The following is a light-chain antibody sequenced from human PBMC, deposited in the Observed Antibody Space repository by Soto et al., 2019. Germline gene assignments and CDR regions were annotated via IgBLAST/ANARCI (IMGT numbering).Light chain of an antibody. J-gene: IGKJ2*01. CDR2: GAS. Sequence: PGERATLSCRASESVSDNYLAWYQQRSGQAPRLVIYGASSRASAVPDRFSGSGSGADFTLTISRLEPEDFAVYYCQQYGTSLYTFGQGTKLEIK. CDR1: ESVSDNY. V-gene: IGKV3-20*01. CDR3: QQYGTSLYT.